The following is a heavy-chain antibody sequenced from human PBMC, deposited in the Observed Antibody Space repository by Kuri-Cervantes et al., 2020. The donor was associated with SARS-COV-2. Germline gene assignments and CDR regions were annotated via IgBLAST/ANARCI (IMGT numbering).Heavy chain of an antibody. CDR3: AWGIVVVGLVKKYYFDY. J-gene: IGHJ4*02. D-gene: IGHD2-2*01. V-gene: IGHV1-46*01. Sequence: ASVKDSCKASGDTFTSYYVHWVRQAPGQGLEWMGIINPSGGSASYAQKFQGRVTMTRGKSTCTVYMELNNMRSEDTAVYYCAWGIVVVGLVKKYYFDYWGQAILTVSS. CDR1: GDTFTSYY. CDR2: INPSGGSA.